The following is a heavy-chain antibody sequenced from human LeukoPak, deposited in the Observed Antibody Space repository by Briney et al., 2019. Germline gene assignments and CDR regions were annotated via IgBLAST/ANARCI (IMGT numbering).Heavy chain of an antibody. CDR3: ARETYNDAWYGDL. D-gene: IGHD3-16*01. V-gene: IGHV4-4*07. CDR2: IYSSGTT. J-gene: IGHJ5*02. CDR1: GGSISSYT. Sequence: SETLSLTCTVSGGSISSYTWSWTRQPAGMRLEWIGRIYSSGTTNYNPSFESRVTMSVDTSKNQFYPKLTSVPAADTSMYYCARETYNDAWYGDLWGQGSLVTVSS.